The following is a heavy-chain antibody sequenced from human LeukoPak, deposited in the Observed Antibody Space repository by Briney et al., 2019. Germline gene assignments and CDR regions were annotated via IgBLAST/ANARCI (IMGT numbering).Heavy chain of an antibody. CDR1: GFTFSTYC. CDR2: ICPDGTVT. V-gene: IGHV3-74*01. CDR3: VRDFRSADY. Sequence: GGSLRLSCAASGFTFSTYCIHWVRQAPGKGPMWVSRICPDGTVTNYADSVKARFIISRDNARNTVYLQMNSLRVEDTAVYYCVRDFRSADYWGQGTLVTVSS. J-gene: IGHJ4*02.